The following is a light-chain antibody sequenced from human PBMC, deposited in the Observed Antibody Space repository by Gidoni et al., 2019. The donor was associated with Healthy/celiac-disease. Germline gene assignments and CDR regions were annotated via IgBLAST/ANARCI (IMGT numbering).Light chain of an antibody. Sequence: DPVTITCRASQSISSYLNWYQQKPGKAPKLLIYAASSLQSGVPSRFSGSGSGTDFTITISSLQPEDFATYYCQQSYSTLALTFGGGTKVEIK. V-gene: IGKV1-39*01. CDR1: QSISSY. CDR3: QQSYSTLALT. CDR2: AAS. J-gene: IGKJ4*01.